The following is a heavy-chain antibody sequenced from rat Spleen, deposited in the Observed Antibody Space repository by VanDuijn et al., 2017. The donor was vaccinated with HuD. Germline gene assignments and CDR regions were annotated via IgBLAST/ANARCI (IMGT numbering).Heavy chain of an antibody. CDR1: GYSITSSY. V-gene: IGHV3-1*01. CDR3: ARLRGNPYFDY. J-gene: IGHJ2*01. D-gene: IGHD3-4*01. CDR2: ISYSGAT. Sequence: EVQLQESGPGLVKPSQSLSLTCSVTGYSITSSYRWNWIRKFPGNKMEWMGFISYSGATSYNPSLKSRISITRDTSKNQFFLQLNSVTTEDTATYYCARLRGNPYFDYWGQGVMVTVSS.